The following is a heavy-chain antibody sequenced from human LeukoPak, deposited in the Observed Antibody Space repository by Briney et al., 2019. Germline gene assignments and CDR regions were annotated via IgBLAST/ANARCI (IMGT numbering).Heavy chain of an antibody. J-gene: IGHJ4*02. V-gene: IGHV1-18*01. CDR2: ISAYDGNT. CDR3: ARGVFQRPYTAMSPPNPYDY. D-gene: IGHD5-18*01. Sequence: ASVKVSCKASGYTFTSYGITWVRQAPGQGLEWMGWISAYDGNTKYAQKLQGRVTMTTDTSTSTAYLELRSLRSDDTAVYYCARGVFQRPYTAMSPPNPYDYWGQGTLVTVSS. CDR1: GYTFTSYG.